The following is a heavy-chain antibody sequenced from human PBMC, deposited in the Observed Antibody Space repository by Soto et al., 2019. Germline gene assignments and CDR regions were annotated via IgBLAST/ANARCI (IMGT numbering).Heavy chain of an antibody. CDR3: ATLVEYSSYHNNWGIDY. CDR1: GGSISSYY. Sequence: ETLSLTCTVSGGSISSYYWSWIRQPPGKGLEWIGYIYYSGSTNYNPSLKSRVTISVDTSKNQFSLKLSSVTAADTAVYYCATLVEYSSYHNNWGIDYWGQGTLVTVSS. CDR2: IYYSGST. V-gene: IGHV4-59*08. J-gene: IGHJ4*02. D-gene: IGHD5-12*01.